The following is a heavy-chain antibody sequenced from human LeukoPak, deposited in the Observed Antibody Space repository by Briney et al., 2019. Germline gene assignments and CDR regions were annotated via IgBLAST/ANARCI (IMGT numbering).Heavy chain of an antibody. CDR2: IKQDGSEK. D-gene: IGHD1-26*01. Sequence: GGSLRLSCAASGSTFSSYWMSWVRQAPGKGLEWVANIKQDGSEKYYVDSVKGRFTISRDNAKNSLYLQMNSLRAEDTAVYYCATSGSYYRYWGQRTLVTVSS. CDR3: ATSGSYYRY. CDR1: GSTFSSYW. V-gene: IGHV3-7*01. J-gene: IGHJ4*02.